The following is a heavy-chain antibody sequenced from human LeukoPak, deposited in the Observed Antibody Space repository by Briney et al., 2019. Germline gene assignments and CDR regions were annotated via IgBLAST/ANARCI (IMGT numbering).Heavy chain of an antibody. Sequence: SSQTLSLTCTVSGGSISSGGYYWSWIRQHPGKGLEWIGYIYYSGSTYYNPSLKSRVTISVDTSKNQFSLKLSSVTAADTAVYYCARVVMSSGYPYYFDYWGQGTLVTVSS. CDR3: ARVVMSSGYPYYFDY. CDR2: IYYSGST. D-gene: IGHD3-22*01. J-gene: IGHJ4*02. V-gene: IGHV4-31*03. CDR1: GGSISSGGYY.